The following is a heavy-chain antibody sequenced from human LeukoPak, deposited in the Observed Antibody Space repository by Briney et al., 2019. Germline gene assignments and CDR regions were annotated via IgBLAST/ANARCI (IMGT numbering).Heavy chain of an antibody. CDR2: IYYSGST. CDR1: GGSISSDYYY. CDR3: ARVGIRSSVVAAISYFDY. Sequence: PSETLSLTCTVSGGSISSDYYYWSWIRQHPGKGLEWIGYIYYSGSTYYNPSLKSRVTISVDTSKNQFSLKLSSVTAADTAVYYCARVGIRSSVVAAISYFDYWGQGTLVTVSS. D-gene: IGHD2-15*01. J-gene: IGHJ4*02. V-gene: IGHV4-31*03.